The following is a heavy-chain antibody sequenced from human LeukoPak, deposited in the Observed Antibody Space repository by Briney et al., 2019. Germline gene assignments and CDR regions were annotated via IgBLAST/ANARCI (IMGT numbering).Heavy chain of an antibody. Sequence: SETLPLTCAVYGGSFSGYYWSWIRQPPGKGLEWIGEINHSGSTNYNPSLKSRVTISVDTSKNQFSLKLSSVTAADTAVYYCARGLWGSYRTSDYWGQGTLVTVSS. CDR3: ARGLWGSYRTSDY. D-gene: IGHD3-16*02. J-gene: IGHJ4*02. V-gene: IGHV4-34*01. CDR1: GGSFSGYY. CDR2: INHSGST.